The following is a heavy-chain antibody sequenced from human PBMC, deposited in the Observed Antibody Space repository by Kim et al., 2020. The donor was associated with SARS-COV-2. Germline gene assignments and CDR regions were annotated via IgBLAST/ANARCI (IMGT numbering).Heavy chain of an antibody. CDR3: AREPLWFGGLSNFYS. CDR1: GFTFSSYS. D-gene: IGHD3-10*01. J-gene: IGHJ4*03. Sequence: GGSLRLSCAASGFTFSSYSMNWVRQAPGKGLEWVSYISSSSSTIYYADSVKGRFTISRDNAKNSLYLQMNSLRDEDTAVYYCAREPLWFGGLSNFYSCGHGTPVTVSP. CDR2: ISSSSSTI. V-gene: IGHV3-48*02.